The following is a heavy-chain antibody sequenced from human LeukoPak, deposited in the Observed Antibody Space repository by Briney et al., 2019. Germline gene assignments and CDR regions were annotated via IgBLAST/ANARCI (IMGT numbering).Heavy chain of an antibody. V-gene: IGHV3-23*01. CDR1: GFTLSSYA. Sequence: PGGSRRLSCAASGFTLSSYAMSWVRQAPGKGLEGVSAISGTDGSTHYADSVKGRFTISRDSANKRLYLQMNSLRAEDTAIYYCAKDVAATISSGGYYFDLWGQGTLVTVSS. CDR2: ISGTDGST. D-gene: IGHD5-12*01. J-gene: IGHJ4*02. CDR3: AKDVAATISSGGYYFDL.